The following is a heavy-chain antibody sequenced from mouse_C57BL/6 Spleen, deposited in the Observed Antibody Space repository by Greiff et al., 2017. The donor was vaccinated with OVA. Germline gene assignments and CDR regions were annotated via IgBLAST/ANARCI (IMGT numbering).Heavy chain of an antibody. Sequence: QVQLQQSGPGLVAPSQSLSITCTVSGFSLTSYAISWVRQPPGKGLEWLGVIWTGGGTNYNSALKSRLSISKDNSKSQVFLKMNSLQTDDTARYYCARIYYDIGYYFDYWGQGTTLTVSS. V-gene: IGHV2-9-1*01. CDR3: ARIYYDIGYYFDY. CDR2: IWTGGGT. CDR1: GFSLTSYA. J-gene: IGHJ2*01. D-gene: IGHD2-4*01.